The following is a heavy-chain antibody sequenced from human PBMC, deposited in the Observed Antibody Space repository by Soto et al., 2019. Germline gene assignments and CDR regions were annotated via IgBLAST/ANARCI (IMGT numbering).Heavy chain of an antibody. CDR3: ARYTYTSRYSYYGMDV. D-gene: IGHD6-13*01. J-gene: IGHJ6*02. CDR2: VRSKAFGGTT. CDR1: GFTFGDYA. Sequence: GGSLRLSCTTSGFTFGDYAMSWFRQAPGKGLEWVGVVRSKAFGGTTDYAASVRGRFDISRDDSKSIAYLQMNSVTTEDTAVYFCARYTYTSRYSYYGMDVWGHGTTVTVSS. V-gene: IGHV3-49*03.